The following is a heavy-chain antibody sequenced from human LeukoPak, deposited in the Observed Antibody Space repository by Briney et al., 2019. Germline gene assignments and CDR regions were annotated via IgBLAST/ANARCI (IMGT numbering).Heavy chain of an antibody. D-gene: IGHD3-10*01. CDR2: IYHSGST. CDR1: GYSISSGYY. V-gene: IGHV4-38-2*01. CDR3: ARAQVLLWFGELITSPIDY. Sequence: SETLSLTCALSGYSISSGYYWGWIRQPPGKGLEWNGSIYHSGSTYYNPSLKSRVTISVDTSKNQFSLKLSSVTSADTAVYYCARAQVLLWFGELITSPIDYWGQGTLVTVSS. J-gene: IGHJ4*02.